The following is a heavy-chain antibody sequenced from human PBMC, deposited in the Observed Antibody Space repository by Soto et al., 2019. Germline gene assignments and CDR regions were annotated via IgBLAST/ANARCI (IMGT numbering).Heavy chain of an antibody. D-gene: IGHD2-8*01. CDR3: ARLVYDTRLNYMYFDF. V-gene: IGHV4-4*02. CDR1: GVSISSGNW. Sequence: SETLSLTCAVSGVSISSGNWWTWVRQTPQRGLEYIGEIFHDGTANYCPSFERRVAISVDTSKNQFSLKLTSVTAADTAIYFCARLVYDTRLNYMYFDFWGQGALVTVSS. CDR2: IFHDGTA. J-gene: IGHJ4*02.